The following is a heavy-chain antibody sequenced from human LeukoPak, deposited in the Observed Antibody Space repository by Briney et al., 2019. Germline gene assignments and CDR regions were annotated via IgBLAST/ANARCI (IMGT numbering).Heavy chain of an antibody. Sequence: ASVKVSCKASGYTFTSYYMHWVRQAPGQGLEWMGIINPSGGSTSYAQKFRGRVTMTRDMSTSTVYMELSSLRSEDTAVYYCARNYGSEAACDYWGQGTLVTVSS. V-gene: IGHV1-46*01. CDR1: GYTFTSYY. J-gene: IGHJ4*02. CDR3: ARNYGSEAACDY. D-gene: IGHD4-17*01. CDR2: INPSGGST.